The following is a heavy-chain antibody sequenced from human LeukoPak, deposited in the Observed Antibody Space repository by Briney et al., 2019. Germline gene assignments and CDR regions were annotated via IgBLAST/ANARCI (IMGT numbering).Heavy chain of an antibody. Sequence: GGSLRLSCAASGFTFDDYTMHWVRQAPGKGLEWVSLISWDGGSTYYADSVKGRFTISRDNSKNSLYLQMNSLRTEDTALYYCAKGIAVAGMLRTLDYWGQGTLVTVSS. D-gene: IGHD6-19*01. CDR2: ISWDGGST. CDR1: GFTFDDYT. J-gene: IGHJ4*02. V-gene: IGHV3-43*01. CDR3: AKGIAVAGMLRTLDY.